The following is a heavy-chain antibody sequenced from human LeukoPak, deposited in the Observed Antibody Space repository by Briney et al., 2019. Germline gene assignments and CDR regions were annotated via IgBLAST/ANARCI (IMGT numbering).Heavy chain of an antibody. D-gene: IGHD1-26*01. V-gene: IGHV3-48*04. CDR1: GFTFSSYS. CDR3: ARTLVGADGSDAFDI. Sequence: PGGSLRLSCAASGFTFSSYSMNWVRQAPGKGLEWVSYISSSSSTIYYADSVKGRFTISRDNAKNSLYLQMNSLRAEDTAVYYCARTLVGADGSDAFDIWGQGTMVTVSS. CDR2: ISSSSSTI. J-gene: IGHJ3*02.